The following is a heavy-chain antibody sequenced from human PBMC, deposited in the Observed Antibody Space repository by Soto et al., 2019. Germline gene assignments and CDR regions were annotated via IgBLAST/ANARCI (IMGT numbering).Heavy chain of an antibody. D-gene: IGHD3-16*01. CDR1: GFTFSSYT. V-gene: IGHV3-21*01. Sequence: EVQLVESGGGLVKPGVSLRLSCAAFGFTFSSYTMNWVRQAPGKGLEWVSSISSSSSYIYYADSVKGRFTISRDNAKTSLYLQRNSLRAEDTAVYYCARDRGGDLKAFDIWGQGTMVTVSS. J-gene: IGHJ3*02. CDR2: ISSSSSYI. CDR3: ARDRGGDLKAFDI.